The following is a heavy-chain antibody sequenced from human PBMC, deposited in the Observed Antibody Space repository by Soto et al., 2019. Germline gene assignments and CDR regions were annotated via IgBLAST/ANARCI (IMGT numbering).Heavy chain of an antibody. V-gene: IGHV1-46*01. CDR3: ARGAITAILTGDYYFDY. J-gene: IGHJ4*02. CDR2: INPSGGST. CDR1: GYTFTSYY. Sequence: ASVTVSCMASGYTFTSYYMHWVRQAPGQGFEWMGIINPSGGSTSYAQKFQGRVTMTRDTSTSTVYMELSSLRSEDTAVYYCARGAITAILTGDYYFDYWGQGTLVTVSS. D-gene: IGHD3-9*01.